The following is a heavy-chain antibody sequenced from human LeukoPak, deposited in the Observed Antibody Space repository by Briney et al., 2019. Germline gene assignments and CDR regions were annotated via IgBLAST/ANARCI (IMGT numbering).Heavy chain of an antibody. CDR2: THLNGGGT. Sequence: ASVKVSCTASGHIFTVDSIHWVRQAPGQGLEWMGWTHLNGGGTYRAQKFQDRVTMTKGTSIGTAYLELSTMTSDDTAVYYCATAQHCSGGTCHAWTDAFHVWAKGRWSPSLQ. V-gene: IGHV1-2*02. J-gene: IGHJ3*01. D-gene: IGHD2-15*01. CDR1: GHIFTVDS. CDR3: ATAQHCSGGTCHAWTDAFHV.